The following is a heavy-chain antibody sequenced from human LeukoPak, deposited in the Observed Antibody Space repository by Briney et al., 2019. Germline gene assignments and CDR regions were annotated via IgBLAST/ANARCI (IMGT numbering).Heavy chain of an antibody. CDR2: INQSGST. J-gene: IGHJ5*01. V-gene: IGHV4-34*01. CDR1: GGSFSGYS. D-gene: IGHD6-19*01. Sequence: SETLSLTCAVSGGSFSGYSWNWIRQSPGKGLEWIGEINQSGSTKYNPSLKSRVTISIDTSKSQFSMRLNSVTAADTALYYCARCDSGGWFFDSWGQGARVTVSS. CDR3: ARCDSGGWFFDS.